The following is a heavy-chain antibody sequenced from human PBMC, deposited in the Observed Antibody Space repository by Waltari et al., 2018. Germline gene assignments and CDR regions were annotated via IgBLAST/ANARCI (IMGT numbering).Heavy chain of an antibody. CDR1: GYSISSGYY. CDR3: ARRKSGEGYGDYVFDY. V-gene: IGHV4-38-2*01. Sequence: QVQLQESGPGLVKPSETLSLTCAVSGYSISSGYYWGWIRQPPGKGLEWIGSIYHSGSTYYNPSLKSRVTISVDTSKNQFSLKLSSVTAADTAVYYCARRKSGEGYGDYVFDYWGQGTLVTVSS. J-gene: IGHJ4*02. CDR2: IYHSGST. D-gene: IGHD4-17*01.